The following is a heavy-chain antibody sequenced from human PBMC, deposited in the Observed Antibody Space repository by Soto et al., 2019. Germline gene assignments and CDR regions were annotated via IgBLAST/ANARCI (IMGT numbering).Heavy chain of an antibody. Sequence: SETLSLTCAVYGGSFSGYYWSWIRQPPGKGLEWIGEINHSGSTNYNPSLKSRVTISVDTSKNQFSLKLSSATAADTAVYYCARGPYCSGGSCNSPTNWFDPRGQGTPVTVSS. V-gene: IGHV4-34*01. D-gene: IGHD2-15*01. CDR3: ARGPYCSGGSCNSPTNWFDP. CDR1: GGSFSGYY. J-gene: IGHJ5*02. CDR2: INHSGST.